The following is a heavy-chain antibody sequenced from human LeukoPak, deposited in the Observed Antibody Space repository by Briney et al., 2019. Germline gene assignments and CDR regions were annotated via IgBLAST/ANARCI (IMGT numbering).Heavy chain of an antibody. J-gene: IGHJ5*02. V-gene: IGHV1-69*05. D-gene: IGHD2-2*02. CDR1: GGTFSSYA. CDR3: ARSPIYCSSTSCYTGDNWFDP. Sequence: SVKVSCKAPGGTFSSYAISWVRQAPGQGLEWMGGIIPIFGTANYAQKFQGRVTITTDESTSTAYMEPSSLRSEDTAVYYCARSPIYCSSTSCYTGDNWFDPWGQGTLVTVSS. CDR2: IIPIFGTA.